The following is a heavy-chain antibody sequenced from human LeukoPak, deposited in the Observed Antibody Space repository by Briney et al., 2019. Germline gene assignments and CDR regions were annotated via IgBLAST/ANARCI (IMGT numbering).Heavy chain of an antibody. Sequence: PSETLSLTCTVSGGSISSHYRSWIRQPAGKGLEWIGRIYSSGSTSYNASLRRRVTMSVDTSKNQFSLKLSSVTAADTAVYYCARDNSDYGVLNWFDPWGQGTLVTVSS. CDR3: ARDNSDYGVLNWFDP. CDR1: GGSISSHY. V-gene: IGHV4-4*07. CDR2: IYSSGST. D-gene: IGHD4-17*01. J-gene: IGHJ5*02.